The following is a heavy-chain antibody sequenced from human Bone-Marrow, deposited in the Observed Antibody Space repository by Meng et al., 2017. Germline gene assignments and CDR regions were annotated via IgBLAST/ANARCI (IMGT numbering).Heavy chain of an antibody. CDR1: GYTFTSYY. J-gene: IGHJ4*02. CDR3: ARAPPGIRWELPTLSD. V-gene: IGHV1-46*01. Sequence: ASVKVSCKASGYTFTSYYMHWVRQAPGQGLEWVGIINPSGGSTSYAQKFQGRVTMTRDTSTSTVYMELSSLRSEDTAVYYCARAPPGIRWELPTLSDWGQGTLVTVSS. CDR2: INPSGGST. D-gene: IGHD1-26*01.